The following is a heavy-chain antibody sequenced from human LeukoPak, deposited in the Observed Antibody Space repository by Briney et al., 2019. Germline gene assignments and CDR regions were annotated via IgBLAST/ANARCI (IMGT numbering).Heavy chain of an antibody. CDR1: GFTFSSYG. Sequence: GRSLRLSCAASGFTFSSYGMHWVRQAPGKGLEWVAVIWYDGSNKYYADSVKGRFTISRDNSKNTLYLQMNSLRAEDTAVYYCAKSTDILTGYYFTYYYYMDVWGKGTTVTVSS. CDR3: AKSTDILTGYYFTYYYYMDV. J-gene: IGHJ6*03. CDR2: IWYDGSNK. V-gene: IGHV3-33*06. D-gene: IGHD3-9*01.